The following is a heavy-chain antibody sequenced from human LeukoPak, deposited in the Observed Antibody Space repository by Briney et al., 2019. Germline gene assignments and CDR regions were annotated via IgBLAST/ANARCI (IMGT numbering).Heavy chain of an antibody. CDR1: GGSFSGDY. J-gene: IGHJ3*02. CDR2: ITDSGNT. Sequence: SETLSLTCAVYGGSFSGDYWSWIRQPPGKGLEWIGEITDSGNTNNNASLKSRVTISVDTSKNQFSLKLSSVTAADTAVYYCARRLAFDIWGQGTMVTVSS. V-gene: IGHV4-34*01. CDR3: ARRLAFDI.